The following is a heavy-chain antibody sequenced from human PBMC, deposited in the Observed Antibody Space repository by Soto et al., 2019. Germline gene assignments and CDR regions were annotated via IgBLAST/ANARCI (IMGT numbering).Heavy chain of an antibody. CDR2: ISRDGNNK. J-gene: IGHJ4*02. CDR1: GFTFRFFD. Sequence: PGGALRLSSETSGFTFRFFDMHWVRQAPGKGLEWVAMISRDGNNKHYGDSVKGRFSISRDNSKNTLYLQMNRLSDDDTAIYYCAKDAYTPFRTTAHDSGGLDHWGRGTLVPVSS. V-gene: IGHV3-30*18. D-gene: IGHD4-17*01. CDR3: AKDAYTPFRTTAHDSGGLDH.